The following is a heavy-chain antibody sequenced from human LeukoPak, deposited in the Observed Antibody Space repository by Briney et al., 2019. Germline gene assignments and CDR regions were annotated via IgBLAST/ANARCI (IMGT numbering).Heavy chain of an antibody. CDR3: AKDEGSSWYHY. V-gene: IGHV3-23*01. CDR2: ISGSGGST. D-gene: IGHD6-13*01. Sequence: GGSLRLSCAASGFTFSSYAMSWVRQAPGKGLEWVSAISGSGGSTYYADSVKGRFTISRDNSKNTLYLQMNSLRAEDTAVYDCAKDEGSSWYHYWGQGTLVTVSS. J-gene: IGHJ4*02. CDR1: GFTFSSYA.